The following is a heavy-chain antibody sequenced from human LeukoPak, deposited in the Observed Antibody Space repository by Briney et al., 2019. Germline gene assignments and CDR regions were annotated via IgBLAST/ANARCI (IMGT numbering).Heavy chain of an antibody. V-gene: IGHV1-8*01. CDR2: MNPNSGNT. Sequence: ASVKVSCKASGYTFTSYDINRVRQATGQGLEWMGWMNPNSGNTGYAQKFQGRVTMTRNTSISTAYMELSSLRSEDTAVYYCARVVPADSYYFDYWGQGTLVTVSS. CDR1: GYTFTSYD. CDR3: ARVVPADSYYFDY. J-gene: IGHJ4*02. D-gene: IGHD2-2*01.